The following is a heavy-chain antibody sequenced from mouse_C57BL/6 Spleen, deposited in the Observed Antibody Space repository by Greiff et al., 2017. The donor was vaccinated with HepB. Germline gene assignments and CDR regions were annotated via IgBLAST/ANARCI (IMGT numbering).Heavy chain of an antibody. J-gene: IGHJ3*01. Sequence: EVQRVESGGGLVKPGGSLKLSCAASGFTFRSYAMSWVRQTPEKRLAWVATLSDGGSYTYFPDNVKGRFTISRDNAKNNLYLQMSHLKSEDTAMYYCARENYGSSYWFAYWGQGTLVTVSA. CDR3: ARENYGSSYWFAY. D-gene: IGHD1-1*01. V-gene: IGHV5-4*01. CDR1: GFTFRSYA. CDR2: LSDGGSYT.